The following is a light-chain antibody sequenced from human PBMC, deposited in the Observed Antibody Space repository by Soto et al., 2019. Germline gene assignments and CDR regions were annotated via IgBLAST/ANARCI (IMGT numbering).Light chain of an antibody. CDR1: QSISSW. CDR3: QQYNSYWT. Sequence: DIQMTQAHSILSASVGDRVTITCRASQSISSWLAWYQQKPGKAPKLLIYDASSLESGVPSRFSGRGSGTEFTLTISSLQPDDFATYYCQQYNSYWTFGQGTKVDIK. CDR2: DAS. V-gene: IGKV1-5*01. J-gene: IGKJ1*01.